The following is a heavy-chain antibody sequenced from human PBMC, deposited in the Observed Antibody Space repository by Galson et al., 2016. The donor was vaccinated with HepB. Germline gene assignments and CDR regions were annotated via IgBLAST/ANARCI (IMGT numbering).Heavy chain of an antibody. D-gene: IGHD2-15*01. CDR1: GGTFSSGV. J-gene: IGHJ4*02. CDR2: ISPGTGDR. CDR3: ARGPTPVGGLLAY. Sequence: SVKVSCKASGGTFSSGVISWVRQAPGQGLEWMGRISPGTGDRRSAQRFQGRVTFSTDESTSTAYMELGSLRSDDTAVYYCARGPTPVGGLLAYWGQGTLVTVSS. V-gene: IGHV1-69*11.